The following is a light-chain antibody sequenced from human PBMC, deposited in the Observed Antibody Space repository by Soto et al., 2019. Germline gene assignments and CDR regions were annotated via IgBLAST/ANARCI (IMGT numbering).Light chain of an antibody. Sequence: QPVLTQSPSASASLGASVKLTCTLSSGHSSYAIAWHQQQPEKGPRYLMKLNSDGSHSKGDGIPDRFSGSSSGAERYLTISSLQSEDEADYYCQTWGTGPFVFGTGTKVTV. CDR2: LNSDGSH. J-gene: IGLJ1*01. CDR1: SGHSSYA. CDR3: QTWGTGPFV. V-gene: IGLV4-69*01.